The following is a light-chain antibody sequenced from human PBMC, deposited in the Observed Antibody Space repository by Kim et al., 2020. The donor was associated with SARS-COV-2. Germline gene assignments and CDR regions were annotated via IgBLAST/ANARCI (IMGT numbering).Light chain of an antibody. Sequence: SLSPGERATLSCRASQTIGTDLAWYQQKAGQAPRLLIYHASKRATGIPARFSGSGSGTDFTLTISSLESEDFAVYFCQQRSHWVTFGGGTKVDIK. CDR3: QQRSHWVT. V-gene: IGKV3-11*01. CDR1: QTIGTD. J-gene: IGKJ4*01. CDR2: HAS.